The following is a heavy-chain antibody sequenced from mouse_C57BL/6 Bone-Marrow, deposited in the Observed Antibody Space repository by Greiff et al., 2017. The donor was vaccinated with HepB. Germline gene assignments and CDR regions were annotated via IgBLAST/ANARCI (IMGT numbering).Heavy chain of an antibody. CDR3: ARQSLYPYAMDY. V-gene: IGHV5-6*01. CDR2: ISSGGSYT. J-gene: IGHJ4*01. Sequence: EVNVVESGGDLVKPGGSLKLSCAASGFTFSSYGMSWVRQTPDKRLEWVATISSGGSYTYYPDSVKGRITISRDNAKNTLYLQMSSLKSEDTAMYYCARQSLYPYAMDYWGQGTSVTVSS. CDR1: GFTFSSYG. D-gene: IGHD2-1*01.